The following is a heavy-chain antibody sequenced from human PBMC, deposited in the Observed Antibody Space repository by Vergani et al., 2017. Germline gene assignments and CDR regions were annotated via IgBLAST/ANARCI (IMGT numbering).Heavy chain of an antibody. D-gene: IGHD3-10*01. J-gene: IGHJ5*02. CDR1: GGSISSSSYY. CDR2: IYYSGST. V-gene: IGHV4-61*01. CDR3: ARDHYGAGNWFDP. Sequence: QLQLQESGPGLVKPSETLSLTCTVSGGSISSSSYYWSWIRQPPGKGLEWIGYIYYSGSTNYNPSLKSRVTISVDTSKNQFSLKLSSVTAADTAVYYCARDHYGAGNWFDPWGQGTLVTVSS.